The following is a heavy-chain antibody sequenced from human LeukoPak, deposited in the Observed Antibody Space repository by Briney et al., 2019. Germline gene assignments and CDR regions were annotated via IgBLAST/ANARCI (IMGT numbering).Heavy chain of an antibody. D-gene: IGHD3-22*01. V-gene: IGHV4-4*02. Sequence: SETLSLTCAVSGGSISSDNWWSWVRQPPGRGLEWIGEIYHSGSTNYNPSLKSRVTISVDKAKNQFSLKLTSVTAADTAVYFCARRIISGYTDYWGQGTLVTVSS. CDR2: IYHSGST. J-gene: IGHJ4*02. CDR1: GGSISSDNW. CDR3: ARRIISGYTDY.